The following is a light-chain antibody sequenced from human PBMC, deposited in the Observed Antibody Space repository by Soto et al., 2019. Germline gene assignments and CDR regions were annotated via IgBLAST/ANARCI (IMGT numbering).Light chain of an antibody. J-gene: IGLJ3*02. V-gene: IGLV6-57*04. CDR2: ETK. CDR3: QSYDSTNHRV. CDR1: SGSIASNY. Sequence: NFMLTQPHSVSESPGKTVTISCTRSSGSIASNYVQWYQQRPGSAPTTVIYETKYRPSGVPDRFSGSIDSSSKSASLIISGLKTEDEADYYGQSYDSTNHRVFGGGTKLTVL.